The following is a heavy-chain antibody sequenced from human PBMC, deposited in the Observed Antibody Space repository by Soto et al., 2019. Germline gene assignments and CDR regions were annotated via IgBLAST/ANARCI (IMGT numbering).Heavy chain of an antibody. CDR3: ARVPSSSGRAHFDY. CDR2: ISYDGSNK. V-gene: IGHV3-30-3*01. J-gene: IGHJ4*02. D-gene: IGHD2-15*01. CDR1: GFTFSSYA. Sequence: QVQLVESGGGVVQPGRSLRLSCAASGFTFSSYAMHWVRQAPGKGLEWVAVISYDGSNKYYADSVKCRFTISRDNSKNTLYRQMNSLRAEDTAVYYCARVPSSSGRAHFDYWGQGTLVTVSS.